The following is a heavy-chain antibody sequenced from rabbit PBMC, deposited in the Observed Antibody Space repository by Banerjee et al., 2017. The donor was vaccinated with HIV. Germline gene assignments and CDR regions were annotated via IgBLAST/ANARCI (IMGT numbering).Heavy chain of an antibody. D-gene: IGHD1-1*01. V-gene: IGHV1S40*01. J-gene: IGHJ3*01. CDR3: ARGDNNATYYSAIKL. Sequence: QQLVESGGGLVKPGASLTLPCTASGFSFSSRYYMSWVRQAPGKGLEWNGCLYTGDGNTYYASWAKGRFTISKTSSTTVTLQMTSLTAADTATYFCARGDNNATYYSAIKLWGQGTLVTVS. CDR2: LYTGDGNT. CDR1: GFSFSSRYY.